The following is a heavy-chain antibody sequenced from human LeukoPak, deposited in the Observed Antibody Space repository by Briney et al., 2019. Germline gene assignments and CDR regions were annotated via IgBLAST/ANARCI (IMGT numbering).Heavy chain of an antibody. V-gene: IGHV3-30*18. Sequence: GRSLRLSCAASGFTFSSYGMHWVRQAPGKGLEWVAVISYDGSNKYYADSVKGRFTISRDNSKNTLYLQMNSLRAEDTAVYYCAKDRAPGIAAAGTDYWGQGTLVTVSS. J-gene: IGHJ4*02. CDR3: AKDRAPGIAAAGTDY. CDR1: GFTFSSYG. CDR2: ISYDGSNK. D-gene: IGHD6-13*01.